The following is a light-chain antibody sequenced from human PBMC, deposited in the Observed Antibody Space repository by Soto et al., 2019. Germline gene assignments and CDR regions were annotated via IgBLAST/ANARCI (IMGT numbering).Light chain of an antibody. Sequence: QPVLTQPPSASASLGASVTRTCTVTGGHINYAIAWHQQYPGKGPRYLMTVNFRGSHNKGAGIPHRFSGSSSGAERYLTIATLHSDDEAVYYCQTWGSDIHVFGPGTKLTVL. J-gene: IGLJ1*01. CDR1: GGHINYA. CDR3: QTWGSDIHV. V-gene: IGLV4-69*01. CDR2: VNFRGSH.